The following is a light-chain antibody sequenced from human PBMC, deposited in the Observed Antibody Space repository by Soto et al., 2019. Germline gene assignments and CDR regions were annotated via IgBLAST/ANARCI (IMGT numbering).Light chain of an antibody. CDR1: QDISSY. CDR3: QQLNSYPIT. CDR2: AAS. J-gene: IGKJ5*01. V-gene: IGKV1-9*01. Sequence: DIQLTQSPSFLSASVGDRVTITCRASQDISSYLAWYQQKPGKAPNLLIYAASTLQSGVPSRFSGSGSVTEFTLTISSLQPEDFATYFCQQLNSYPITFGQGTRLQIK.